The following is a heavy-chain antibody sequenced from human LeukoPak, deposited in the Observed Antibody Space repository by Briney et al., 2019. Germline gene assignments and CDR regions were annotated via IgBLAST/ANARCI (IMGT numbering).Heavy chain of an antibody. J-gene: IGHJ4*02. Sequence: GGSLRLSCAASGFTFSSTAMSWVRQAPGKGLEWVAFIYYDGSNIYYADYVKGRFTISRDISKNTLYLQMDSLRAEDTAIYYCARDWKTNSFDYWGQGTLVTVSS. CDR1: GFTFSSTA. CDR3: ARDWKTNSFDY. V-gene: IGHV3-33*08. CDR2: IYYDGSNI. D-gene: IGHD1-1*01.